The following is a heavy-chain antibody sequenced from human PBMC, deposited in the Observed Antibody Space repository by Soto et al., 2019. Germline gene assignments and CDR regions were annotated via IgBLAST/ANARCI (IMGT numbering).Heavy chain of an antibody. J-gene: IGHJ4*02. CDR2: IKQDGSEK. Sequence: EVQLVESGGGLVQPGGSLRLSCAASGFTFRSYWMSWVRQAPGKGLEWVANIKQDGSEKYYVDSVKVRFTISRDNVKNSLYLQMNSLRAEDTAVYYCAGGGSVLWGQGTLVNVSS. CDR3: AGGGSVL. V-gene: IGHV3-7*01. D-gene: IGHD3-16*01. CDR1: GFTFRSYW.